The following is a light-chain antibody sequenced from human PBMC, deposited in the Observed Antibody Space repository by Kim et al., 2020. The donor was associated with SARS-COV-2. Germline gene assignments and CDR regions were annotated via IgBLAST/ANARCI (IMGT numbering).Light chain of an antibody. CDR3: QSYDRGLAGSI. Sequence: RVTISCTGKSSNIGAHYDVHWYQQLPGTAPKLLIYGNNNRPSGVPDRFSGSKSGTSASLAITGLQAEDEADYYCQSYDRGLAGSIFGGGTRLTVL. CDR2: GNN. V-gene: IGLV1-40*01. CDR1: SSNIGAHYD. J-gene: IGLJ2*01.